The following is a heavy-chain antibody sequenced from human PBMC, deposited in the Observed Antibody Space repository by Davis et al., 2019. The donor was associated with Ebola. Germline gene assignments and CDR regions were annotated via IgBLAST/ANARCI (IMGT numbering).Heavy chain of an antibody. CDR3: ARHDYDFWSGPGNWFDP. D-gene: IGHD3-3*01. V-gene: IGHV4-59*08. J-gene: IGHJ5*02. CDR1: GGSISSYY. Sequence: SETLSLTCTVSGGSISSYYWSWIRQPPGKGLEWIGYIYYSGSTNYNPSLKSRVTISVDTSKNQFSLKLSPVTAADTAVYYCARHDYDFWSGPGNWFDPWGQGTLVTVSS. CDR2: IYYSGST.